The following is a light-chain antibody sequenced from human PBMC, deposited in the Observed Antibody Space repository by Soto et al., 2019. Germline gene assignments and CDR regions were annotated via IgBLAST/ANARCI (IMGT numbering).Light chain of an antibody. Sequence: DIVMTQSLDSLAVSLGERATINCKSSQSVLYSSNNQNYLAWYQQKVGQAPKLLIYWASTRESGVPDRFSGSGSGTDFTLTISSLQAEDVAVYYCQQYYGIPYTFGQGTKLEIK. V-gene: IGKV4-1*01. CDR1: QSVLYSSNNQNY. CDR2: WAS. CDR3: QQYYGIPYT. J-gene: IGKJ2*01.